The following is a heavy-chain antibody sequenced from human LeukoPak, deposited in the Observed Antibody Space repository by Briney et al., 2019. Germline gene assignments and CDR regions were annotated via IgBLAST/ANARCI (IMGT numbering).Heavy chain of an antibody. J-gene: IGHJ3*02. CDR2: IYPGDSET. D-gene: IGHD4-17*01. CDR3: ARHGDYLAFDI. CDR1: GYIFTTYW. V-gene: IGHV5-51*01. Sequence: GESLKISCKGSGYIFTTYWIGWVRQMPGKGLEWMGIIYPGDSETRYRPSFQGQVTISADKSSSTAYLQWSSLKASDTAMYYCARHGDYLAFDIWGQGTMVTVSS.